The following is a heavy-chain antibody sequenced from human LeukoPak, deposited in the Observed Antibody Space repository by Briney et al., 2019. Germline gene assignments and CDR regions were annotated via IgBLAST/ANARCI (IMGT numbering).Heavy chain of an antibody. CDR3: ARVIAVAGNYYFDY. D-gene: IGHD6-19*01. J-gene: IGHJ4*02. CDR1: GFTFSSYW. V-gene: IGHV3-74*01. Sequence: PGGSLRLSCAASGFTFSSYWMHWVRQAPGKGLVWVSRINSDGSSTSYADSAKGRFTISRDNAKNTPYLQMNSLRAEDTAVYYCARVIAVAGNYYFDYWGQGTLVTVSS. CDR2: INSDGSST.